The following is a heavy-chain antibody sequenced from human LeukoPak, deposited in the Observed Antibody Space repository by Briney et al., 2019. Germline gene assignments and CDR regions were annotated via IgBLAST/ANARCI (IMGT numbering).Heavy chain of an antibody. CDR2: ISYDGSNK. CDR3: ARGPKVRGVPGGDY. V-gene: IGHV3-30*04. D-gene: IGHD2-8*02. Sequence: GRSLRLSCAASGFTFSSYAMHWVRQAPGKGLEWVAVISYDGSNKYYADSVKGRFTISRDNSKNTLYLQMNSLRAEDTAVYYCARGPKVRGVPGGDYWGQGTLVTVSS. CDR1: GFTFSSYA. J-gene: IGHJ4*02.